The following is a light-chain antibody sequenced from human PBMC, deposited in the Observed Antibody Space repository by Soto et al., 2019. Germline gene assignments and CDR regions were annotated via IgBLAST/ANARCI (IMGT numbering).Light chain of an antibody. CDR1: QSVNSN. V-gene: IGKV3-15*01. Sequence: EIVTTQSPATLSVSPGEGVTLSCRASQSVNSNLAWYQQKPGQAPRLLMYGASTRATGIPARFSGSGSGTEFTLTISSLQSEDFAVYYCQQYIVWPPLFGQGTRLEIK. CDR3: QQYIVWPPL. CDR2: GAS. J-gene: IGKJ5*01.